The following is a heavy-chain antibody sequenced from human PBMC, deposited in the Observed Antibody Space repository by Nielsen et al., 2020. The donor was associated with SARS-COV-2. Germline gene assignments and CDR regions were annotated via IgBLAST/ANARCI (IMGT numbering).Heavy chain of an antibody. CDR2: INHSGST. V-gene: IGHV4-34*01. CDR3: AGGPMCGSNWYRVPYYYYYYMDV. J-gene: IGHJ6*03. Sequence: SETLSLTCAVYGGSFSGYYWSWIRQPPGKGLEWIGEINHSGSTNYNPSLKSRVTISVDTSKNQFSLKLSSVTAADTAVYYCAGGPMCGSNWYRVPYYYYYYMDVWGKGTTVTVSS. D-gene: IGHD6-13*01. CDR1: GGSFSGYY.